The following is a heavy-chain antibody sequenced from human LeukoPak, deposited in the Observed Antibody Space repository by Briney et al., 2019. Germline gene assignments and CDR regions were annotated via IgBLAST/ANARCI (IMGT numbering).Heavy chain of an antibody. D-gene: IGHD4-23*01. V-gene: IGHV3-23*01. CDR1: GFTFSSYA. Sequence: GGSLRLSCAASGFTFSSYAMSWVRQAPGKGLEWVSAISGSGGSTYYADSVKGRFTISEDNSKNTLYLQMNSLRAEDTAVYYYAKLKLRHFDYWGQGTLVTVSS. CDR3: AKLKLRHFDY. J-gene: IGHJ4*02. CDR2: ISGSGGST.